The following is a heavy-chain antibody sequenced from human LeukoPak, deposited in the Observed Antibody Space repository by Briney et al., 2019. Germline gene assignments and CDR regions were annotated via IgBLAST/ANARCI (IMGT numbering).Heavy chain of an antibody. CDR1: GFTVSSNY. Sequence: GGSLRLSCAASGFTVSSNYMSWVRQAPGKGLEWVSVIYSGGSTYYADSVKGRFTISRDNSKNTLYLQINSLRAEDTAVYYCAKSPIAAPFYYMDVWGKGTTVTVSS. CDR2: IYSGGST. J-gene: IGHJ6*03. CDR3: AKSPIAAPFYYMDV. D-gene: IGHD6-13*01. V-gene: IGHV3-53*01.